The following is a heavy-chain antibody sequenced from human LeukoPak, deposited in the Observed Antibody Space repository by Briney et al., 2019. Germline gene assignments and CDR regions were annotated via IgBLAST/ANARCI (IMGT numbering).Heavy chain of an antibody. CDR1: GDSVSSNSAA. CDR2: TYYRSKWYN. Sequence: SQTLSLTCAISGDSVSSNSAAWNWIRQSPSRGLEWLGRTYYRSKWYNDYAVSVKSRITINPDTSKNQFSLQLNSVTPEDTAVYYCARVFTGVTSGWYYFDYWGQGTLVTVSS. J-gene: IGHJ4*02. D-gene: IGHD6-19*01. V-gene: IGHV6-1*01. CDR3: ARVFTGVTSGWYYFDY.